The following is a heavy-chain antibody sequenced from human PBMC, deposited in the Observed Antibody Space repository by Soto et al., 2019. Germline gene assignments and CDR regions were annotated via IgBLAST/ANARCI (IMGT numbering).Heavy chain of an antibody. Sequence: GGSLTLACAASGFTVSKNYMHWVRQAPGKGLEWVSVIYSGGSTYYADSVKGRFTISRDNSKNTLHLQMNSLRGEDTAVYYRARASVAGFYWGQGSLGMVSS. CDR3: ARASVAGFY. V-gene: IGHV3-53*01. CDR1: GFTVSKNY. D-gene: IGHD6-19*01. CDR2: IYSGGST. J-gene: IGHJ4*02.